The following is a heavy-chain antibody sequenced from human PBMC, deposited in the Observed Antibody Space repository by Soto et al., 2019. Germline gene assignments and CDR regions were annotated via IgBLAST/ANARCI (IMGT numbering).Heavy chain of an antibody. J-gene: IGHJ3*02. CDR3: ATSWAPNYPDAFDI. CDR1: GFNFTNAW. CDR2: IKSKTDGGTT. Sequence: GGSMRLSCAASGFNFTNAWINWVRKNTGKGLEWVGRIKSKTDGGTTDYAEPVKGRFAISRDDSNNMVYLQMNSLKIEDTAVYYCATSWAPNYPDAFDIWGQGTMVTVSS. D-gene: IGHD4-4*01. V-gene: IGHV3-15*07.